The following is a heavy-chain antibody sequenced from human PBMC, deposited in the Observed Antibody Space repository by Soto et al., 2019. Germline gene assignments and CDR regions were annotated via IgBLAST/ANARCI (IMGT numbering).Heavy chain of an antibody. D-gene: IGHD1-7*01. CDR3: ARDNWNSY. Sequence: EVHLVESGGGLVQPGGSLRLSCAASGFTFNLYWMHWVRQAPGKGLVWVSRINTDGSSTTYADSVKGRFTISRDNSKNTVYLQRNGLGAEDSAIYYCARDNWNSYWGQGALVTVSS. CDR1: GFTFNLYW. J-gene: IGHJ4*02. CDR2: INTDGSST. V-gene: IGHV3-74*01.